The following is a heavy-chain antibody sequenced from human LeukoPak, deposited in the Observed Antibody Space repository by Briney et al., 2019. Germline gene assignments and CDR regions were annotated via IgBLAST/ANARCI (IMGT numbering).Heavy chain of an antibody. V-gene: IGHV1-18*01. Sequence: ASVKVSCKPSGYTFNTYGITWVRQAPGQGLEWMGWISAYNGNTNYAQKLQGRVTMTTDTSTSTAYMELRSLRSDDTAVYYCARVMGRWLQADALDIWGQGTMVTVSS. J-gene: IGHJ3*02. CDR1: GYTFNTYG. CDR2: ISAYNGNT. CDR3: ARVMGRWLQADALDI. D-gene: IGHD5-24*01.